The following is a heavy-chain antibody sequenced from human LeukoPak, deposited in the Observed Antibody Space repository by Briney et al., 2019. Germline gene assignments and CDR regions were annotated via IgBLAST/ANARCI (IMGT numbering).Heavy chain of an antibody. V-gene: IGHV3-74*01. D-gene: IGHD1-26*01. Sequence: GGSLRLSCAASGLTFSSHWMHWVRQAPGKGLVWVSRINEDGSTTNYADSVKGRSTIFRDNAKNTLYLQMNSLRAEDTAVYYCVRDLGGRSGHWGQGTLVTVSS. J-gene: IGHJ4*02. CDR3: VRDLGGRSGH. CDR2: INEDGSTT. CDR1: GLTFSSHW.